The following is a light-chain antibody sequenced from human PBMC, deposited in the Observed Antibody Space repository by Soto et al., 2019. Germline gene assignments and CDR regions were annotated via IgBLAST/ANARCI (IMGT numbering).Light chain of an antibody. CDR1: SSNIGAGYD. Sequence: QSVLTQQPSVSGAPGQRVTISCTGSSSNIGAGYDVHWYQQLPGTAPKLLIYGNSNRPSGVPDRFSGSKSGTSASLAITGLQAEDEADYYCQSYDSSLSGSVVFGGGTKLTVL. V-gene: IGLV1-40*01. J-gene: IGLJ2*01. CDR3: QSYDSSLSGSVV. CDR2: GNS.